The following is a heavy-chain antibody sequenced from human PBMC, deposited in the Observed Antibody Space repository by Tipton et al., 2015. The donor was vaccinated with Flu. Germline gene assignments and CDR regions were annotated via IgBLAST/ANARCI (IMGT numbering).Heavy chain of an antibody. V-gene: IGHV4-59*05. CDR1: GGSVNSYF. Sequence: TLSLTCTVSGGSVNSYFWSWIRQPPGKGLEWIGGLSYSGNTYYNPSLRSRVVIPVDTSKSQFSLKLASATAADTAIYYCARLSFYDVDLKNFYFEDWGQGTLVTVSS. D-gene: IGHD3-10*02. J-gene: IGHJ4*02. CDR3: ARLSFYDVDLKNFYFED. CDR2: LSYSGNT.